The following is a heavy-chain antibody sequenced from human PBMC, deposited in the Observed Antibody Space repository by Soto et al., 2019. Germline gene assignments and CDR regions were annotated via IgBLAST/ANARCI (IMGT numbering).Heavy chain of an antibody. J-gene: IGHJ3*02. CDR2: IRGSGGTT. D-gene: IGHD6-19*01. CDR1: GFTFSSYA. CDR3: AKTANGWFSAFDI. V-gene: IGHV3-23*01. Sequence: EVQRWGSGGGLVRPGGPRRLSGAASGFTFSSYARSWVRKAPGKGLEGVSAIRGSGGTTYYADSVKGRFTFSRDNSKNTLYLQMNSLRAEDTAVYYCAKTANGWFSAFDIWGQGTMVTVSS.